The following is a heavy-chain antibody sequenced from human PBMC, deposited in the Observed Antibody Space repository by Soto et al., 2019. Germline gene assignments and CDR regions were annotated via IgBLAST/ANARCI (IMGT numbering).Heavy chain of an antibody. J-gene: IGHJ4*02. CDR2: IYYSGST. V-gene: IGHV4-59*04. Sequence: SETLSLTCTVSGGSISTYYWSWIRQPPGKGLEWIGYIYYSGSTYYNPSLKSRVTISVDTSKNQFSLKLSSVTAADTAVYYCARRDPLNAIYWGQGTLVTVSS. CDR3: ARRDPLNAIY. CDR1: GGSISTYY.